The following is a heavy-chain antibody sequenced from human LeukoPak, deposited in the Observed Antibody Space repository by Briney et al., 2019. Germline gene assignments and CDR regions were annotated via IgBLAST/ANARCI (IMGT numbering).Heavy chain of an antibody. CDR1: GYTFTSYG. D-gene: IGHD4-17*01. J-gene: IGHJ5*02. CDR3: AREGYYGDYTDWFDP. CDR2: IIPIFGTA. Sequence: SVKVSCKASGYTFTSYGISWVRQAPGQGLEWMGGIIPIFGTANYAQKFQGRVTITTDESTSTAYMELSSLRSEDTAVYYCAREGYYGDYTDWFDPWGQGTLVTVSS. V-gene: IGHV1-69*05.